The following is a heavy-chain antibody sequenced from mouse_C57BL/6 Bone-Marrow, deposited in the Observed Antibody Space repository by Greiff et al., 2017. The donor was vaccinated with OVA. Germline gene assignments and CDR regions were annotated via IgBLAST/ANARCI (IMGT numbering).Heavy chain of an antibody. CDR2: INPNNGGT. J-gene: IGHJ1*03. Sequence: EVMLVESGPELVKPGASVKMSCKASGYTFTDYNMHWVKQSHGKSLEWIGSINPNNGGTSYNQKFKGKATLTVNKSSSTAYMELRSLPSEDSAVYYCARDSWYFDVWGTGTTGTVSS. V-gene: IGHV1-22*01. CDR3: ARDSWYFDV. CDR1: GYTFTDYN.